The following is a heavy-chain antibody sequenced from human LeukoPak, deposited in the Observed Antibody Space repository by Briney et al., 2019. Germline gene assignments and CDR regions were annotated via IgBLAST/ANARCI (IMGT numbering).Heavy chain of an antibody. Sequence: ASVKVSCKASGYTLTSYGISWVRQAPGQGLEWMGWISAYNGNTNYAQKLQGRVTVTTDTSTSTAYMELRSLRSDDTAVYYCAREVPYDSSVYYQPFDYWGQGTLVTVSS. CDR2: ISAYNGNT. V-gene: IGHV1-18*01. J-gene: IGHJ4*02. D-gene: IGHD3-22*01. CDR1: GYTLTSYG. CDR3: AREVPYDSSVYYQPFDY.